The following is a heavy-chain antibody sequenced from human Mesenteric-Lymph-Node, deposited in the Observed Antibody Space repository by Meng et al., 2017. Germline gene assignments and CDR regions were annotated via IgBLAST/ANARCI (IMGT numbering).Heavy chain of an antibody. CDR2: INHSGST. CDR1: GGSFKGYY. D-gene: IGHD3-10*01. Sequence: QVQPQQGGPGLLKPSETLSLTGAGYGGSFKGYYWSWIRQPPGKGLEWIGEINHSGSTNYKPPLKSPVTISVDTSKNQFSLKLTSVTAADTAVYYCAKGRANYFGSKHNYFDSWGQGTLVTASS. CDR3: AKGRANYFGSKHNYFDS. J-gene: IGHJ5*01. V-gene: IGHV4-34*01.